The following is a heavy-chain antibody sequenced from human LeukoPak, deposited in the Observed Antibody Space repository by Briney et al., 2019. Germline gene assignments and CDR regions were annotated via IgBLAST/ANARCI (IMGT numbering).Heavy chain of an antibody. J-gene: IGHJ4*02. D-gene: IGHD5-12*01. Sequence: MASETLSLTCTVSGGSISSGGYYWSWIRQHPGKGLEWIGYIYYSGSTYYNPSLKSRVTISVDTSKNQFSLKLSSVTAADTAVYYCAQTKESGYDSPVFDYWGQGTLVTVSS. CDR1: GGSISSGGYY. CDR2: IYYSGST. V-gene: IGHV4-31*03. CDR3: AQTKESGYDSPVFDY.